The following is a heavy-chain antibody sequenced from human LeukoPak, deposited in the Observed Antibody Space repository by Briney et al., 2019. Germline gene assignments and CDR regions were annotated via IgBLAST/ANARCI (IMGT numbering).Heavy chain of an antibody. J-gene: IGHJ4*02. CDR1: GFTFSSYW. CDR2: IKQDGSEK. CDR3: ARDLGLGGSGSYYNVDYFDY. V-gene: IGHV3-7*01. D-gene: IGHD3-10*01. Sequence: GGSLRLSCAASGFTFSSYWMSWVRQAPGKGLEWVANIKQDGSEKYYVDSMKGRFTISRDNAKNSLYLQMNSLRAEDTAVYYCARDLGLGGSGSYYNVDYFDYWGKGTLVTVSS.